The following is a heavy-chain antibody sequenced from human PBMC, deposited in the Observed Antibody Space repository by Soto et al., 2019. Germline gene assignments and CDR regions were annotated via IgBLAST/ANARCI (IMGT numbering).Heavy chain of an antibody. Sequence: SGGSLRLSCAASGFTFSSYSMNWVRQAPGKGLEWVSSISSSSSYIYYADSVKGRFTISRDNAKNSLYLQMNSLRAEDTAVYYCARDLGPLLEAAAGIWFDPWGQGTLVTVSS. D-gene: IGHD6-13*01. CDR3: ARDLGPLLEAAAGIWFDP. V-gene: IGHV3-21*01. J-gene: IGHJ5*02. CDR1: GFTFSSYS. CDR2: ISSSSSYI.